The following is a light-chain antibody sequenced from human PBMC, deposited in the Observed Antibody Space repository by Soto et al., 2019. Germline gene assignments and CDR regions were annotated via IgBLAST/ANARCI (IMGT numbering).Light chain of an antibody. CDR3: QQYNTYST. Sequence: DIQMTQSPSTLSASVGDSVTITCRASQNIRNWLAWYQQKPGKAPNPLIYDASSLKRGVPARFSGSGSGTEFTLTISSLQPDDFATYYCQQYNTYSTFGQGTRLAIK. V-gene: IGKV1-5*01. CDR1: QNIRNW. J-gene: IGKJ5*01. CDR2: DAS.